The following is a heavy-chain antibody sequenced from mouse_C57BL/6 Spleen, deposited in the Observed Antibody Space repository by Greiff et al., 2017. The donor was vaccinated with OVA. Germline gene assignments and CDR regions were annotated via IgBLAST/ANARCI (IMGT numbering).Heavy chain of an antibody. J-gene: IGHJ2*01. CDR1: GYSITSGYY. Sequence: EVKLEESGPGLVKPSQSLSLTCSVTGYSITSGYYWNWIRQFPGNKLEWMGYISYDGSNNYNPSLKNRISITRDTSKNQFFLKLNSVTTEDTATYYCARDLNSNNYWGQGTTLTVSS. V-gene: IGHV3-6*01. D-gene: IGHD2-5*01. CDR2: ISYDGSN. CDR3: ARDLNSNNY.